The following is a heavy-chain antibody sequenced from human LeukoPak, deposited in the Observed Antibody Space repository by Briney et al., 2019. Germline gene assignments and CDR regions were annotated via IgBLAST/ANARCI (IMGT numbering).Heavy chain of an antibody. V-gene: IGHV4-4*07. CDR1: GGSISSYY. Sequence: PSQTLSLTYTVSGGSISSYYWSWIRQPAGKGLEWIRRIYTSGSTNYNPSLKSRVTMSVDTSKNQFSLKLTSVTAADTAVYYCARSSGYYYEYFQHWGQGTLVTVSS. CDR2: IYTSGST. D-gene: IGHD3-22*01. CDR3: ARSSGYYYEYFQH. J-gene: IGHJ1*01.